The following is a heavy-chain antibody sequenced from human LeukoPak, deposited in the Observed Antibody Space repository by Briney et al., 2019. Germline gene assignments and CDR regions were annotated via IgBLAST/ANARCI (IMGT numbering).Heavy chain of an antibody. CDR3: ARDRPTGASRVFVVQ. CDR1: GFTFSTYA. Sequence: PEGSLRLSCTASGFTFSTYAMTWVRQAPGKGLEWISSMSSGSRYIYYADSVRGRFTISRDNTKNSLYLVMNNLRGEDTAIYYCARDRPTGASRVFVVQWGQGTPVTVSS. D-gene: IGHD2-15*01. CDR2: MSSGSRYI. V-gene: IGHV3-21*06. J-gene: IGHJ4*02.